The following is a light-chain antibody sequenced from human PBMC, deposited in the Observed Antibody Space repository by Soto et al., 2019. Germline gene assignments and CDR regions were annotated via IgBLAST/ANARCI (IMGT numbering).Light chain of an antibody. J-gene: IGLJ7*01. V-gene: IGLV2-8*01. CDR1: SSDVGGYNY. CDR2: EVN. CDR3: SSYAGCTISTVV. Sequence: QSALTQPHSASGSPEQSVTISCTGTSSDVGGYNYVSWVQHHPGKAPTFLMYEVNKRPSGVPDRFSGSKSGNTASLTVSGLQAEDEAEYYCSSYAGCTISTVVVGGGPQLTVL.